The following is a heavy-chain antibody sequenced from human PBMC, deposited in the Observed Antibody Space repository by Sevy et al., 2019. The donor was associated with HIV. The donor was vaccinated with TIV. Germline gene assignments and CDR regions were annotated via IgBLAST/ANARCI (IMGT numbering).Heavy chain of an antibody. CDR1: GGSISSSAYY. CDR2: ILYSRSA. V-gene: IGHV4-39*01. J-gene: IGHJ4*02. Sequence: SETLSLTCTVSGGSISSSAYYWGWLRQPPGKGLEWIANILYSRSAYYNPSLSGRVTISVDTSKNQFSLRLNSVTAAVTAVYYCARQGGVVAWAFDLWGQGSLVTVSS. CDR3: ARQGGVVAWAFDL. D-gene: IGHD3-16*01.